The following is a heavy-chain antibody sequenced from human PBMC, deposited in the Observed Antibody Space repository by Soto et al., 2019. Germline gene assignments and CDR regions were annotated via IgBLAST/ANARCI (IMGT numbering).Heavy chain of an antibody. Sequence: GASVKVSCKASGGTFSSYAISWVRQAPGQGLEWMGGIIPIFGTANYAQKFQGRVTITADESTSTAYMELSSLRSEDTAVYYCASSSSFGYSSTEYYFDYWGQGTLVTVSS. J-gene: IGHJ4*02. CDR1: GGTFSSYA. D-gene: IGHD6-13*01. CDR2: IIPIFGTA. V-gene: IGHV1-69*13. CDR3: ASSSSFGYSSTEYYFDY.